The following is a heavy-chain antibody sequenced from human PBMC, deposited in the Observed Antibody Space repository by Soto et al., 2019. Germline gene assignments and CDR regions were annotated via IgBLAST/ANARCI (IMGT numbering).Heavy chain of an antibody. V-gene: IGHV3-33*01. J-gene: IGHJ5*02. CDR1: GGTSRSAG. Sequence: SQRLSWAASGGTSRSAGTHRVRQAQGKGLECAAVIGYDGSNKYYADSVKGRFTISRDNSKNTLYLQMNSLRAEDTAVYYCARDGLYYDSSEVKLNWSDPWGQGTLVTVSP. D-gene: IGHD3-22*01. CDR3: ARDGLYYDSSEVKLNWSDP. CDR2: IGYDGSNK.